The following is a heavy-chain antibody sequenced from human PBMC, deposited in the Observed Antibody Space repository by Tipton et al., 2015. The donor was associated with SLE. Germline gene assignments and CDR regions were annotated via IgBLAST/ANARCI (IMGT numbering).Heavy chain of an antibody. Sequence: LRLSCTVSGGSISNYYWNWIRQPPGKGLEWIGYIFYSGSTNYNPSLKSRVTISVDTSKNQFSLKPKSVTAADTAMYYCARGLWGYYYYMDVWGKGTTVTVSS. V-gene: IGHV4-59*01. CDR3: ARGLWGYYYYMDV. D-gene: IGHD3-16*01. CDR2: IFYSGST. CDR1: GGSISNYY. J-gene: IGHJ6*03.